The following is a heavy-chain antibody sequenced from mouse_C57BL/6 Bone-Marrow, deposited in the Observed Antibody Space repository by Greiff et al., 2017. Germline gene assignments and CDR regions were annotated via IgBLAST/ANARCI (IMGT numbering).Heavy chain of an antibody. CDR1: DSEVFPIAY. V-gene: IGHV15-2*01. CDR3: ARGNYYGSSYWYFDV. Sequence: QVQLVESGSELRSPGSSVKLSCKDFDSEVFPIAYMSWVRQKPGHGFEWIGGILPSIGRTIYGEKFEDKATLDADTLSNTAYLELNSLTSEDSAIYYCARGNYYGSSYWYFDVWGTGTTVTVSS. D-gene: IGHD1-1*01. J-gene: IGHJ1*03. CDR2: ILPSIGRT.